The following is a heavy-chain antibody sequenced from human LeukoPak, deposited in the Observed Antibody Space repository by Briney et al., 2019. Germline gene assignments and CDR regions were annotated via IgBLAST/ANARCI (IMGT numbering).Heavy chain of an antibody. CDR1: GYTFTGYY. D-gene: IGHD6-19*01. Sequence: ASVNVSCKASGYTFTGYYMHWVQQAPGQGLEWMGWINPNSGCTNYAQKFQGRVTMPRDTSISTAYMELSRLRSDDTAVYYCARFPGYSSGWFVYWGQGTLVTVSS. V-gene: IGHV1-2*02. CDR2: INPNSGCT. CDR3: ARFPGYSSGWFVY. J-gene: IGHJ5*01.